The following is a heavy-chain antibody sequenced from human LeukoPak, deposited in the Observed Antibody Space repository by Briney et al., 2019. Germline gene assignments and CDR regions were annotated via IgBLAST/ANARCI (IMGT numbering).Heavy chain of an antibody. J-gene: IGHJ4*02. CDR1: GYTFTSYG. CDR2: ISAYNGNT. D-gene: IGHD2-21*02. CDR3: ATNLGDYYPYFFDY. Sequence: GASVKVSCKASGYTFTSYGITWVRQASGQGLEWMGWISAYNGNTNYAQKLQGRVTMTTDTSTSTAYMELRSLRSDDTAVYYCATNLGDYYPYFFDYWGQGTLVTVSS. V-gene: IGHV1-18*01.